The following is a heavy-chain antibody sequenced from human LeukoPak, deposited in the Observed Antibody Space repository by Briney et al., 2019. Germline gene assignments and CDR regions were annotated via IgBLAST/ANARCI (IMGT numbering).Heavy chain of an antibody. J-gene: IGHJ4*02. V-gene: IGHV4-30-4*08. Sequence: PSETLSLTCTVSGGSISSGDYYRSWIRQPPGKGLEWIGYIYYSGSTYYNPSLKSRVTISVDTSKNQFSLKLSSVTAADTAVYYCARGVYYDFWSGYFFDYWGQGTLVTVSS. D-gene: IGHD3-3*01. CDR2: IYYSGST. CDR1: GGSISSGDYY. CDR3: ARGVYYDFWSGYFFDY.